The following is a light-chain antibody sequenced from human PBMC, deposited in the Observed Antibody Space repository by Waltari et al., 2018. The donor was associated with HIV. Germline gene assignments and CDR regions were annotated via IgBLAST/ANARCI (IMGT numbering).Light chain of an antibody. J-gene: IGLJ2*01. V-gene: IGLV3-25*03. CDR2: KDS. CDR1: ALPTQY. Sequence: SYELTQPPSVSVSPGQTARITCSGDALPTQYAYWYQQKPGKAPVLVIYKDSERPSGIPERFSGSSSGTTVTLTISGVQAEDEADYYCQSADSSGTVVFGGGTKLTVL. CDR3: QSADSSGTVV.